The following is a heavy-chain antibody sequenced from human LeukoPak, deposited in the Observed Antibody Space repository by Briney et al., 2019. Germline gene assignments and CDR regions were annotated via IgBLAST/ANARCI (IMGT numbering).Heavy chain of an antibody. J-gene: IGHJ5*02. D-gene: IGHD3-3*01. CDR2: IYTSGST. Sequence: SETLSLTCTVSGGSISSGSYYWSWIRQPAGKGLEWIGRIYTSGSTNYNPSLKSRVTISVDTSKNQFSLKLSSVTAADTAVYYCARDGDYDFWSGFTWGQGTLVTVSS. CDR3: ARDGDYDFWSGFT. CDR1: GGSISSGSYY. V-gene: IGHV4-61*02.